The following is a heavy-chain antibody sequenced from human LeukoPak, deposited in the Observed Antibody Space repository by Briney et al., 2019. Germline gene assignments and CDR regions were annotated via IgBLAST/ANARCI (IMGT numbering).Heavy chain of an antibody. D-gene: IGHD1-26*01. CDR3: ARDHVGATNWFDP. CDR1: GYTFTGYY. V-gene: IGHV1-2*02. CDR2: INPNSGGT. Sequence: ASVKVSCKASGYTFTGYYMHWVRQAPGQGLEWMGWINPNSGGTNYAQKFQGRVTMTRDTSISTAYMELSRLRSDDTAVYYCARDHVGATNWFDPWGQGTLVTVSS. J-gene: IGHJ5*02.